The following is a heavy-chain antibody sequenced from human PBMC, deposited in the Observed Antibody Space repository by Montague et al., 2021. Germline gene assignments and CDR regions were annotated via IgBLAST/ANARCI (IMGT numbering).Heavy chain of an antibody. Sequence: CAISWDSVSSNDATWNWIRQSPSRGLEWLGRTYYRSKWYNEYAISVKSRITVNPDTSKNQFSLLLNSVTPEDTAVYYCARGWQKRFDPWGQGTLVTVSS. CDR2: TYYRSKWYN. J-gene: IGHJ5*02. V-gene: IGHV6-1*01. CDR1: WDSVSSNDAT. D-gene: IGHD5-24*01. CDR3: ARGWQKRFDP.